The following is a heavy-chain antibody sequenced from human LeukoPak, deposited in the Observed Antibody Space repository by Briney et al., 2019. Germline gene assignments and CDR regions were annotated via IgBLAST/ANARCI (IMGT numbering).Heavy chain of an antibody. CDR2: ISWNSGSI. CDR1: GFTFDDYA. V-gene: IGHV3-9*01. J-gene: IGHJ4*02. CDR3: AKGKYNWNFFYYFDY. D-gene: IGHD1-7*01. Sequence: GGSLRLSCAASGFTFDDYAMHWVRQAPVKGLEWVSGISWNSGSIGYADSVKGRFTISRDNAKNSLYLQMNSLRAEDTALYYCAKGKYNWNFFYYFDYWGQGTLVTVSS.